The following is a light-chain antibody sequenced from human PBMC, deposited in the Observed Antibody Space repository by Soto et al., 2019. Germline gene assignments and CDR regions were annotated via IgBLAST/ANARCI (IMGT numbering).Light chain of an antibody. CDR3: QQSHITQYS. CDR1: QSISSW. J-gene: IGKJ2*03. Sequence: DVQMTQSPSTLSATAGDRFTITCRASQSISSWLAWYQQRPGKAPNLLISRASSLQSGVPSRFSGSGFGTDFTLTISSLQREDFATYYCQQSHITQYSFGQGTKVDIK. V-gene: IGKV1-39*01. CDR2: RAS.